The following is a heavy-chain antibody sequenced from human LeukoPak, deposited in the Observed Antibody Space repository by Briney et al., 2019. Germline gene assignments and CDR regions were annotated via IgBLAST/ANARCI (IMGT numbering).Heavy chain of an antibody. CDR3: AREPRYYDSSGYPFDY. D-gene: IGHD3-22*01. V-gene: IGHV1-2*02. J-gene: IGHJ4*02. CDR1: GYTFTGYY. CDR2: INPNSGGT. Sequence: GASVKVSCKASGYTFTGYYMHWVRQAPGQGLEWMGWINPNSGGTNYAQKFQGRVTMTRDTSISTAYMELSRLRSDDTAVYYCAREPRYYDSSGYPFDYWGQGTLVTVSS.